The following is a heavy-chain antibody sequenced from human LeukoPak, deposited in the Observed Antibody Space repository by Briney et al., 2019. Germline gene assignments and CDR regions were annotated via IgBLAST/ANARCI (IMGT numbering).Heavy chain of an antibody. V-gene: IGHV1-2*02. Sequence: ASVKVSCKASGYTFTGYYMHWVRQAPGQGPEWLGWINLNSGATNYALKFHGRVTMTRDTSISTVYMELSSLRSDDTALYYCARDRYSSSGYGLDYWGQGTLVTVSS. CDR1: GYTFTGYY. D-gene: IGHD6-13*01. J-gene: IGHJ4*02. CDR3: ARDRYSSSGYGLDY. CDR2: INLNSGAT.